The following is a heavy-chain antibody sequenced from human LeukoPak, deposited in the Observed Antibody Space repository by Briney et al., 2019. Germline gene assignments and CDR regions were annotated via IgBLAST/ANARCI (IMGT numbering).Heavy chain of an antibody. Sequence: GASVKLSCTASGGTFSSYAISWVRQAPGQGLEWMGGIIPIFGTANYAQKFQGRVTITADESTSTAYMELSSLRAEDTAVYYCARSPGGGYSYGFDAFDIWGQGRMVTVCS. CDR2: IIPIFGTA. V-gene: IGHV1-69*13. D-gene: IGHD5-18*01. J-gene: IGHJ3*02. CDR3: ARSPGGGYSYGFDAFDI. CDR1: GGTFSSYA.